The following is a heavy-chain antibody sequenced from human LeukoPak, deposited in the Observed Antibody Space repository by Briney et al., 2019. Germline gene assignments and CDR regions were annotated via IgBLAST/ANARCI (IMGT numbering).Heavy chain of an antibody. CDR1: GVTFRRYW. CDR3: AELGITMIGGV. J-gene: IGHJ6*04. V-gene: IGHV3-7*01. Sequence: GGTLRLSCATSGVTFRRYWMSWVRQAPGKGLEWVAYINQDGREKNYADSVKGRFTVSRDNAKISLYLQMNSLRAEDTAVYYCAELGITMIGGVWGKGTTVTISS. CDR2: INQDGREK. D-gene: IGHD3-10*02.